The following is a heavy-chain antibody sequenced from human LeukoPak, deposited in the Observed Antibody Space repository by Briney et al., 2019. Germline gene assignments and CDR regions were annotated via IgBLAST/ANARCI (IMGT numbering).Heavy chain of an antibody. J-gene: IGHJ4*02. Sequence: GGSLRLSCAASGFTFSSYGMHWVRQAPGKGLEWVAFIRYDGSNKYYADSVKGRFTISRDNSKNTLYLQMNSLRGDDTAIYYCARDPRGPTGYDHSGRDTFDYWGQGTLVTVSS. CDR2: IRYDGSNK. V-gene: IGHV3-30*02. CDR3: ARDPRGPTGYDHSGRDTFDY. CDR1: GFTFSSYG. D-gene: IGHD3-22*01.